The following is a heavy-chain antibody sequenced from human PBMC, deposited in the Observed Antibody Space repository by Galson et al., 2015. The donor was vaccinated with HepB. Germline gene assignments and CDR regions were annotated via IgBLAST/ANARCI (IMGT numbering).Heavy chain of an antibody. V-gene: IGHV3-53*01. CDR1: GFSVSSNY. CDR3: ARGLVSSGYYGDY. CDR2: IYSGGNI. D-gene: IGHD3-22*01. Sequence: SLRLSCAVSGFSVSSNYMTWVRQAPGKGLECVAHIYSGGNIYYADSVKGRFTVSRDNSKNTLYLQMNSLRAEDAAVYYCARGLVSSGYYGDYWGQGTLVIVSS. J-gene: IGHJ4*02.